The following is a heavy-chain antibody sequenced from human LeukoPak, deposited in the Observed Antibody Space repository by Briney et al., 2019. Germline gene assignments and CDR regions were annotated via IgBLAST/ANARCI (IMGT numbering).Heavy chain of an antibody. J-gene: IGHJ6*03. V-gene: IGHV1-46*01. Sequence: ASVKVSCKASGYTFTSYYMHWVRQAPGQGLEWMGIINPSGGSTSYAQKFQGRVTMTRDTSTSTVYMELSSLRSEDTAVYYCARDPRKWPYYYYMDVWGKGTTVTVSS. CDR2: INPSGGST. CDR3: ARDPRKWPYYYYMDV. D-gene: IGHD5-12*01. CDR1: GYTFTSYY.